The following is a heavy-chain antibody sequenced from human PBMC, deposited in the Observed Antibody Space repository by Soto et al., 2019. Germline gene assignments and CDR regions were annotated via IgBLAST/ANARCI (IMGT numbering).Heavy chain of an antibody. Sequence: EVQLLESGGGLVQPGGSLRLSWAASGFTFSSYAMRWVRQAPGKGLEWVSAISGSGGSTYYADSVKGRFTISRDNSKNTVYLQMNSLRGEDTAVYYCARRGSGSYYDYWGQGTLVTVSS. CDR2: ISGSGGST. CDR3: ARRGSGSYYDY. CDR1: GFTFSSYA. D-gene: IGHD1-26*01. V-gene: IGHV3-23*01. J-gene: IGHJ4*02.